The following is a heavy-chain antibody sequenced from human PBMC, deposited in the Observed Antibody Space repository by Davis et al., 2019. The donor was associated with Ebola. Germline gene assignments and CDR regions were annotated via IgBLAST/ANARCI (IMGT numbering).Heavy chain of an antibody. CDR2: ISSISAFM. D-gene: IGHD2-8*01. Sequence: GGSLRLSCAASGFTFSSYSMNWVRQAPGKGLEWVSSISSISAFMYYADSVRGRFTISRDNAKNSLYLQMNSLKAEDTAVYYCARDIVLMVYAGYDYWGQGTLVTVSS. CDR1: GFTFSSYS. V-gene: IGHV3-21*01. CDR3: ARDIVLMVYAGYDY. J-gene: IGHJ4*02.